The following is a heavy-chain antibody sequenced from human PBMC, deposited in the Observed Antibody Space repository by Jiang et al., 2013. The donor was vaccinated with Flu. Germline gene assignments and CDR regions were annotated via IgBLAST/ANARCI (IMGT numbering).Heavy chain of an antibody. CDR2: IYYSGST. D-gene: IGHD4-17*01. CDR3: ARGVETPYYGDYVTPSLFDY. J-gene: IGHJ4*02. CDR1: GGSISSGDYY. Sequence: TVSGGSISSGDYYWSWIRQPPGKGLEWIGYIYYSGSTYYNPSLKSRVTISVDTSKNQFSLKLSSVTAADTAVYYCARGVETPYYGDYVTPSLFDYWGQGTLVTVSS. V-gene: IGHV4-30-4*08.